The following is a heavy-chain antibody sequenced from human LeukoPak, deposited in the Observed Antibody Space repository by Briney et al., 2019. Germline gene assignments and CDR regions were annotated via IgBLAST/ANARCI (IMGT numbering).Heavy chain of an antibody. CDR3: ARDHSGYDYRAFDI. CDR1: GGSISRTTYY. Sequence: PSETLSLTCTVSGGSISRTTYYWGWIRQPPGKGLGCIGSMYNSGSAYYDPSLKSRVTISVDTSKNQFSLKLRSVTAADTAVYYCARDHSGYDYRAFDIWGQGTMATVSS. D-gene: IGHD5-12*01. CDR2: MYNSGSA. V-gene: IGHV4-39*07. J-gene: IGHJ3*02.